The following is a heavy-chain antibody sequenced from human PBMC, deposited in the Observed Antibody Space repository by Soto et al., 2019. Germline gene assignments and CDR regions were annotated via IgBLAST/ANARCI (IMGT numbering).Heavy chain of an antibody. V-gene: IGHV1-2*02. CDR3: ARDQYGSGSYYRYGMDV. Sequence: ASVKVSCKPSGYTFTAYLMHCMRQAPGQGLEWMGWIDPNSGATTYALKFQGRVTMTRDTSISTAYMELSRLRSEDTAVYYCARDQYGSGSYYRYGMDVWGQGTTVTVSS. CDR1: GYTFTAYL. J-gene: IGHJ6*02. D-gene: IGHD3-10*01. CDR2: IDPNSGAT.